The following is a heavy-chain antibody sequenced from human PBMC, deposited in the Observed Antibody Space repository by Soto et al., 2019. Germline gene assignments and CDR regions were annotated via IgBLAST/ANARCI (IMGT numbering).Heavy chain of an antibody. Sequence: GGSLRLSCAASGFTFSSYAMHWVRQAPGKGLEWVAVISYDGSNKYYADSVKGRFTISRDNSKNTLYLQMNSLRAEDTAVYYCARDPYETPSYYDFWSGYYFAGGMDVWGQGTTVTVSS. V-gene: IGHV3-30-3*01. J-gene: IGHJ6*02. D-gene: IGHD3-3*01. CDR3: ARDPYETPSYYDFWSGYYFAGGMDV. CDR2: ISYDGSNK. CDR1: GFTFSSYA.